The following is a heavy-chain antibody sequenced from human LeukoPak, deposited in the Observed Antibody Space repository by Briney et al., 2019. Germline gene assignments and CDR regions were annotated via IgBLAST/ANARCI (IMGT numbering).Heavy chain of an antibody. CDR3: ARKVAVAMDLDY. D-gene: IGHD5-18*01. Sequence: GGSLRLSCAASGFTFKSYGMTRVRQVPGKGLEWASSITGSGGSTKYADSMNGRFTISRDNSKNTLSLQMTGLRVEDTAVYYCARKVAVAMDLDYWGQGTLVTVSS. J-gene: IGHJ4*02. CDR1: GFTFKSYG. CDR2: ITGSGGST. V-gene: IGHV3-23*01.